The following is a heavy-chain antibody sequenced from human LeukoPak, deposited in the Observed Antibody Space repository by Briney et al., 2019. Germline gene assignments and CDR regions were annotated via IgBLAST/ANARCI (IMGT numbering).Heavy chain of an antibody. CDR2: IYPGDSRI. CDR3: ACRDLTSTWSFP. CDR1: GYSFTSYW. V-gene: IGHV5-51*01. Sequence: GESLKISCQGFGYSFTSYWIGWVRQMPGKGMEWMGVIYPGDSRIRYNPSFQGQVTISVDKSISTAYLQWVSLKASDTAMYYCACRDLTSTWSFPWGQGTLVTVSS. D-gene: IGHD6-13*01. J-gene: IGHJ5*02.